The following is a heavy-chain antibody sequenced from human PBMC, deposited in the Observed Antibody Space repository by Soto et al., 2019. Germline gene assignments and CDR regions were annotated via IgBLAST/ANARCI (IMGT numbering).Heavy chain of an antibody. D-gene: IGHD6-19*01. CDR3: ARIHSSGWFCDY. J-gene: IGHJ4*02. CDR2: IYYSGST. V-gene: IGHV4-61*01. Sequence: QVQLQESGPGLVKPSETLSLTCTVSGGSVSSGSYYWSWIRQPPGKGLEWIGYIYYSGSTNYNPSLKSRVTISVDTSKNQFSLKLSSVTAADTAVYYCARIHSSGWFCDYWGQGTLVTVSS. CDR1: GGSVSSGSYY.